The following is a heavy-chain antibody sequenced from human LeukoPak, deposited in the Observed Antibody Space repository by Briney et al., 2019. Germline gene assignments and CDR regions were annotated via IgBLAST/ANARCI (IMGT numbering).Heavy chain of an antibody. CDR3: AKDKLAYCGGDCPFDY. D-gene: IGHD2-21*02. Sequence: GSLRLSCAASGFSFGSYWMTWVRQAPGKGLEWVASINQAGSEKNFVDSVKGRFTISRDNAKNSLYLQMNSLRAEDTALYYCAKDKLAYCGGDCPFDYWGQGTLVTVSS. V-gene: IGHV3-7*03. J-gene: IGHJ4*02. CDR2: INQAGSEK. CDR1: GFSFGSYW.